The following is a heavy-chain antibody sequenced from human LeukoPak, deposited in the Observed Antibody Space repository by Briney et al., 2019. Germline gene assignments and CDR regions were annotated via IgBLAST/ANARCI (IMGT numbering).Heavy chain of an antibody. CDR3: ARDPPGGVMFDY. V-gene: IGHV4-61*02. J-gene: IGHJ4*02. CDR1: GGSIRNDDYY. D-gene: IGHD3-16*01. CDR2: IYTSGST. Sequence: SETLSLTCNVSGGSIRNDDYYWSWIRQPAGKGLEWIGRIYTSGSTNYNPSLKSRVSISVDTSKNQFSLKLNSVTAADTAVYYCARDPPGGVMFDYWGQGTLVTVSS.